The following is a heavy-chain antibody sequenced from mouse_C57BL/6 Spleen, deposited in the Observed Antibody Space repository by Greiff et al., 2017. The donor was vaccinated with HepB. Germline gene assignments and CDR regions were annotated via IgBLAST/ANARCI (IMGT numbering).Heavy chain of an antibody. J-gene: IGHJ4*01. V-gene: IGHV2-6-1*01. Sequence: VKLMESGPGLVAPSQSLSITCTVSGFSLTSYGVHWVRQPPGKGLEWLVVIWSDGSTTYNSAFKSRLSISKDNSKSQVFLKMNSLQTDDTAMYYCARHRDIYYYAMDYWGEVTSVTVSS. CDR2: IWSDGST. CDR3: ARHRDIYYYAMDY. CDR1: GFSLTSYG. D-gene: IGHD3-3*01.